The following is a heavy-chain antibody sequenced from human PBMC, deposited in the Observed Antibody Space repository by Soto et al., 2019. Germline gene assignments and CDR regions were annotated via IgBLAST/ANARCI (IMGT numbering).Heavy chain of an antibody. D-gene: IGHD3-22*01. J-gene: IGHJ3*02. CDR1: GFGFSHYA. CDR3: TKAGGWYYYDSSGPPDASHI. V-gene: IGHV3-23*01. CDR2: VSVNGRT. Sequence: GGSLRLSCAASGFGFSHYAMAWVRQAPGKGPEWVSGVSVNGRTNDADSVKGRFTSSRDNSKNMVFLQMNNLRAEDTALYYCTKAGGWYYYDSSGPPDASHIWGQGTMVTVSS.